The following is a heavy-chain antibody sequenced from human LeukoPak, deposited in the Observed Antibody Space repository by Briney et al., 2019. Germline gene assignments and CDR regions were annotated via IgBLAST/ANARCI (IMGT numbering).Heavy chain of an antibody. J-gene: IGHJ3*02. CDR1: GFTFSSYD. CDR3: ARALDI. Sequence: GGSLRLSCAVSGFTFSSYDMNWVRQARGKGREGVSYISSSSTVYYVDSVKGRFTISRDNAKNSLYLQMNSLRTEDTAVYYCARALDIWGQGTMVTVSS. CDR2: ISSSSTV. V-gene: IGHV3-48*01.